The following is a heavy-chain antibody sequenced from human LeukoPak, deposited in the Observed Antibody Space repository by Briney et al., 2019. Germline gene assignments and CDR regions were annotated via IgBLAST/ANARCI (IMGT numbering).Heavy chain of an antibody. Sequence: PSETMSLTCAVSGYSINSGYCWGWIRQPPGKRREWIGSIYHSGSTYYNPSLKSPVTISVDTSKNQFSLKLSSVTAAATAVYYCARVATTTNPPQRPFDYWGQGTLVTVSS. J-gene: IGHJ4*02. CDR3: ARVATTTNPPQRPFDY. D-gene: IGHD5-12*01. V-gene: IGHV4-38-2*01. CDR2: IYHSGST. CDR1: GYSINSGYC.